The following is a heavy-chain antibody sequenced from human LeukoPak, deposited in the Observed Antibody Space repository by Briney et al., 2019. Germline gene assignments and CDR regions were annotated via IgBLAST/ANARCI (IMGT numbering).Heavy chain of an antibody. Sequence: SETLSLTCTVSGGSISSYYWSWIRQPPGKGLEWIGYIYYSGSTNYNPSLKSRVTISVDTSKNQFSLKLSSVTAADTAVYYCATAKRMVRGVMVPYYFDYWGQGTLVTVSS. CDR3: ATAKRMVRGVMVPYYFDY. CDR2: IYYSGST. D-gene: IGHD3-10*01. CDR1: GGSISSYY. V-gene: IGHV4-59*08. J-gene: IGHJ4*02.